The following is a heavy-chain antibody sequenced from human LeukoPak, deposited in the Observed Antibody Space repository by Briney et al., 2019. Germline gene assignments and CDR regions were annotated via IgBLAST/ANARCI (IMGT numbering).Heavy chain of an antibody. Sequence: SETLSLTCAVYGGSFSGYYWSWIRQPPGKGLEWIGEINHSGSTNYNPSLKSRATISVDTSKNQFSLKLSSVTAADTGVYYCPRSSSVVATMGPHYYYSKDGWVQGTTVSDSS. V-gene: IGHV4-34*01. CDR1: GGSFSGYY. CDR3: PRSSSVVATMGPHYYYSKDG. CDR2: INHSGST. J-gene: IGHJ6*01. D-gene: IGHD5-12*01.